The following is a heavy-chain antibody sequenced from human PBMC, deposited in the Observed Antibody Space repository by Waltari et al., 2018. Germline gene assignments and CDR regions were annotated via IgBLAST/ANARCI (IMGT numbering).Heavy chain of an antibody. V-gene: IGHV3-48*03. CDR3: ARQFAY. CDR1: GITLSSNG. CDR2: ISGSGSTI. J-gene: IGHJ4*02. Sequence: EVQLVESGGDLVQPGGSLRLSCATSGITLSSNGMNWVRQAPGKGLEWVSYISGSGSTIYYADAVRGRFTISRDTANNSLYLQMNNLRADDTGVYYCARQFAYWGQGALVTVSS.